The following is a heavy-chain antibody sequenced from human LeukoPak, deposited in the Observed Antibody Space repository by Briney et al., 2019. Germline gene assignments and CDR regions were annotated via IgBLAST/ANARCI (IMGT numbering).Heavy chain of an antibody. V-gene: IGHV3-23*01. CDR3: AKALAGYSSGWYIDY. Sequence: GGSLRLSCAASGFPFSSYAMSWVRQAPGKGLEWVSAVSASGGSTYYADSVKGRSTISRDNSKSTLYLQMNSLRAEDTAVYYCAKALAGYSSGWYIDYWGQGTLVTGAS. D-gene: IGHD6-19*01. CDR2: VSASGGST. CDR1: GFPFSSYA. J-gene: IGHJ4*02.